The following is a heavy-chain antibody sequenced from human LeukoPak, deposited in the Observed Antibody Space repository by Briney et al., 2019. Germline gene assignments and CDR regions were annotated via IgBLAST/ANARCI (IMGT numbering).Heavy chain of an antibody. CDR1: RFTFNNYA. Sequence: GGSLRLSCAASRFTFNNYAMSWVRQAPGKGLEWVSGIRGSGTRTFYADSVKGRFSISRDNSKNTLYLQMNNLRAEDTAVFYCAKGGQTDRFDYWGQGALVTVPS. CDR3: AKGGQTDRFDY. V-gene: IGHV3-23*01. CDR2: IRGSGTRT. J-gene: IGHJ4*02. D-gene: IGHD5-12*01.